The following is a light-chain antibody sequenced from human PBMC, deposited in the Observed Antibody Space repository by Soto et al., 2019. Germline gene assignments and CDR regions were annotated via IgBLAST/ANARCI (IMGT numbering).Light chain of an antibody. Sequence: DIQMTQSPSTLSASVGDRVTITCRASQSIDSWLAWYQQKPGKAPKLLMYDASSLESGVSSRFSGSGSGTKFTLIISSLQPDDFATYYCQQYKTSLLTFGGGTKVEIK. CDR3: QQYKTSLLT. CDR1: QSIDSW. J-gene: IGKJ4*01. V-gene: IGKV1-5*01. CDR2: DAS.